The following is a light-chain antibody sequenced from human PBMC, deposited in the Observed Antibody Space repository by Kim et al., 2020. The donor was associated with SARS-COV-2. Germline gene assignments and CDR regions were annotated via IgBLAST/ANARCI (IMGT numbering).Light chain of an antibody. CDR1: QGISTY. Sequence: ASVGDRVTITCRARQGISTYLAWYQQKPGKAPNLLISAASTLQSGVPSRFSGSGSGTEFTLTISSLQPEEFATYYCQQLHTFPWTFGQGTKVDIK. V-gene: IGKV1-9*01. CDR2: AAS. J-gene: IGKJ1*01. CDR3: QQLHTFPWT.